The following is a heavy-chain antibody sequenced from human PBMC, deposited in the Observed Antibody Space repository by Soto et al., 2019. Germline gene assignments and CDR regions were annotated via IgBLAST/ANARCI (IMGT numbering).Heavy chain of an antibody. Sequence: GSLRLSCAASGFTFSSYAMSWVRQAPGKGLEWVSAISGSGVSTHYADSVKGRFTISRDNSKNTLYLQMNSPRADDTAVYYCAKDYSYDSPGYKRFDCWGQXTLVTASS. V-gene: IGHV3-23*01. CDR3: AKDYSYDSPGYKRFDC. CDR1: GFTFSSYA. J-gene: IGHJ4*02. D-gene: IGHD3-22*01. CDR2: ISGSGVST.